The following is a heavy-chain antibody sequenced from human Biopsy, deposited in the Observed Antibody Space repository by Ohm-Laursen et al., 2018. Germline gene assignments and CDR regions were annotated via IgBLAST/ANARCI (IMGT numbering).Heavy chain of an antibody. V-gene: IGHV3-74*01. J-gene: IGHJ4*02. D-gene: IGHD3/OR15-3a*01. CDR2: IDSDGSTT. Sequence: SLRLSCTASRFTFSRYWMNWARQVPGKGPAWVSRIDSDGSTTRYADAVQGRFRISRDNAKDTLYLQMNSLRADDTAVYYCASGPRGFRHWGQGTLVTVSS. CDR1: RFTFSRYW. CDR3: ASGPRGFRH.